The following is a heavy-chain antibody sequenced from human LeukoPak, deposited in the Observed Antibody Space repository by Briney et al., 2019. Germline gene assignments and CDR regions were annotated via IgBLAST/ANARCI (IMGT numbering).Heavy chain of an antibody. CDR2: ISTYNGNT. Sequence: ASVKVSCKASGYTFTSYGISWVRQAPGQGLEWMGWISTYNGNTNYAQKLQGRVTMTTDTSTSTAYMELRSLRSEDMAVYYCARDLHRVVVRGVPHYYYYYMDVWGKGTTVTVSS. J-gene: IGHJ6*03. CDR1: GYTFTSYG. D-gene: IGHD3-10*01. V-gene: IGHV1-18*03. CDR3: ARDLHRVVVRGVPHYYYYYMDV.